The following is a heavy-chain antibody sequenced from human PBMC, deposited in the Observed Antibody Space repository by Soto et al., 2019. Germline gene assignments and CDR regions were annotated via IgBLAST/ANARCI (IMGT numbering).Heavy chain of an antibody. V-gene: IGHV1-69*04. J-gene: IGHJ4*02. CDR3: ARDLIVPAAMVLGGDY. Sequence: ASVKVSCKASGGTFSSYAISWVRQAPGQGLEWMGRIIPILGIANYAQKFQGRVTITADKSTSTADMELSSRRSEDTAVYYCARDLIVPAAMVLGGDYWGQGTLVTVSS. D-gene: IGHD2-2*01. CDR2: IIPILGIA. CDR1: GGTFSSYA.